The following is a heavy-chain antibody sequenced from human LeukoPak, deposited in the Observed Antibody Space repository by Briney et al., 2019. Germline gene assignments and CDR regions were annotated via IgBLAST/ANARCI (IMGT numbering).Heavy chain of an antibody. Sequence: GGSLRLSCAASGFTFSSYEMNWVRQAPGKGLEWVSYISSSGSTIYYADSVKGRFTISRDNAKNSLYLQMNNLRAEDTAVYYCAREYDYGDCFDYWGQGTLVTVSS. CDR1: GFTFSSYE. D-gene: IGHD4-17*01. V-gene: IGHV3-48*03. J-gene: IGHJ4*02. CDR2: ISSSGSTI. CDR3: AREYDYGDCFDY.